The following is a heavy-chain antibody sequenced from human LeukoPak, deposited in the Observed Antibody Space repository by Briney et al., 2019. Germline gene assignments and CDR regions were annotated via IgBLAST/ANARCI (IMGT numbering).Heavy chain of an antibody. V-gene: IGHV3-30*02. CDR1: GFTFSSYG. D-gene: IGHD3-22*01. J-gene: IGHJ4*02. Sequence: GGSLRLSCAASGFTFSSYGMHWVRQAPGKGLERVAFIRYDGSNKYYADSVKGRFTISRDNSKNTLYLQMHSLRAEDTAVYYCAKDRSLDSSGYSYFDYWGQGTLVTVSS. CDR2: IRYDGSNK. CDR3: AKDRSLDSSGYSYFDY.